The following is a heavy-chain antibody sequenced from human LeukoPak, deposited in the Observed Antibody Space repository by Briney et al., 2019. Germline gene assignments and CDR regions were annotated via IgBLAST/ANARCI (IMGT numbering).Heavy chain of an antibody. V-gene: IGHV4-39*01. CDR3: VKSGTLLREGFNY. CDR1: GASINIRYHY. J-gene: IGHJ4*02. D-gene: IGHD1-1*01. CDR2: MDYTGET. Sequence: PSETLSLTCTVSGASINIRYHYWGWIRQSPGKGLEWIGSMDYTGETYYSPSLQSRVTISVDTPRNQFSLNLHSMTAADMAVYYCVKSGTLLREGFNYWGQGTLVTVSS.